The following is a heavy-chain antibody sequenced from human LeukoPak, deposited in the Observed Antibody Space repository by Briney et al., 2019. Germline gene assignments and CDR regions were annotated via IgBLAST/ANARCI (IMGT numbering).Heavy chain of an antibody. CDR2: IYYSGNT. D-gene: IGHD6-13*01. V-gene: IGHV4-59*08. CDR1: GGSISSYY. CDR3: AKREGSSWYDY. Sequence: PSETLSLTCTVSGGSISSYYWSWIRQPPGKGLEWIGCIYYSGNTNYNPSLKSRVTISVDTSKNQFSLKLSSVTAADTAVYYCAKREGSSWYDYWGQGTLVTVSS. J-gene: IGHJ4*02.